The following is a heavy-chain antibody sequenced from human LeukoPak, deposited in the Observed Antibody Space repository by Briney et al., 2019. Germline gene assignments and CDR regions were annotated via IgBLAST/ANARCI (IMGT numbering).Heavy chain of an antibody. Sequence: GGSLRLSCAASGFTFSSYSMNWVRQAPGKGLEWVSSISSGSSYIYYADSVKGRFTISRDNAKNSLYLQMNSLRAEDTAVYYCASDREWELLGLDYWGQGTLVTVSS. CDR1: GFTFSSYS. J-gene: IGHJ4*02. V-gene: IGHV3-21*01. CDR2: ISSGSSYI. D-gene: IGHD1-26*01. CDR3: ASDREWELLGLDY.